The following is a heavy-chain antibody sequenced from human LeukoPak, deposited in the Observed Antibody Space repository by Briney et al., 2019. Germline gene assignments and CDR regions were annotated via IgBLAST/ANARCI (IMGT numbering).Heavy chain of an antibody. CDR2: IYSGGST. CDR3: AMVRGVNAFDI. D-gene: IGHD3-10*01. V-gene: IGHV3-66*01. J-gene: IGHJ3*02. Sequence: GGSLRLSCAASGFTVSSNYMSWVRQAPGKGLEWVSVIYSGGSTYYADSVKGRFTISRDNSKNTLYLQMNSLRAEATAVYYCAMVRGVNAFDIWGQGTMVTVSS. CDR1: GFTVSSNY.